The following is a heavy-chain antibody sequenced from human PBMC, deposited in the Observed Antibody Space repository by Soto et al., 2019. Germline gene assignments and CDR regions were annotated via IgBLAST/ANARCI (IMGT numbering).Heavy chain of an antibody. J-gene: IGHJ3*02. Sequence: LRLSCAASGFTFSSYSMNWVRQAPGKGLEWVSTISSSSYIYYADSVKGRFTISRDNAKNSLYLQMNSLRAEDTAVYYCARDWITGTRAFGAFDIWGQGTMVTGSS. V-gene: IGHV3-21*01. D-gene: IGHD1-7*01. CDR1: GFTFSSYS. CDR3: ARDWITGTRAFGAFDI. CDR2: ISSSSYI.